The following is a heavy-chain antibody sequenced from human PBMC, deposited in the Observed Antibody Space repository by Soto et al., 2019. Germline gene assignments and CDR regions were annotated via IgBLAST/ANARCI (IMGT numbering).Heavy chain of an antibody. V-gene: IGHV4-61*01. CDR1: GGSVSIGTYY. Sequence: QVQLQESGPGLVKPSETLSLTCTVPGGSVSIGTYYWSWIRQPPGKGLEWIGFIHYSGSTNYNPSLKSLVTMSVDTSKNQCSLKLTSVNAADTAVYYCTRGGDAYKNGHCGQGTLVTVSS. CDR2: IHYSGST. CDR3: TRGGDAYKNGH. D-gene: IGHD2-21*01. J-gene: IGHJ4*02.